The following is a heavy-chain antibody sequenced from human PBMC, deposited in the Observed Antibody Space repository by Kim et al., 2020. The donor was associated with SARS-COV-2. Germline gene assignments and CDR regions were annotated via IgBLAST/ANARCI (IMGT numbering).Heavy chain of an antibody. CDR3: ATTHPMVYVLDY. CDR2: IFFTGST. V-gene: IGHV4-31*03. Sequence: SETLSLTCTVSGGSISSGNYYWSWIRQHPEKGLEWIGYIFFTGSTAYSPSLKSRVTMSLDTSKNQFSLNLSSVTAADTAVYYCATTHPMVYVLDYWGQGTLVTVSS. D-gene: IGHD3-10*01. J-gene: IGHJ4*02. CDR1: GGSISSGNYY.